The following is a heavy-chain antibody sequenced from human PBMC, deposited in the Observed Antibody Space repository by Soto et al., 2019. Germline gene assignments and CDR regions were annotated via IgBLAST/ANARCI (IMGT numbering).Heavy chain of an antibody. CDR3: ARGRLFNDY. J-gene: IGHJ4*02. CDR2: ITGGNNT. CDR1: GYTFTSYA. D-gene: IGHD3-22*01. V-gene: IGHV1-3*01. Sequence: QVHLVQSGAEVRKPGASVKISCGASGYTFTSYAIHWVRLAPGHGLEWMGWITGGNNTKYSQTFMGRVSIRSDTSASTAYMELSSLRSEDTALYFCARGRLFNDYWGQGTLVTVSS.